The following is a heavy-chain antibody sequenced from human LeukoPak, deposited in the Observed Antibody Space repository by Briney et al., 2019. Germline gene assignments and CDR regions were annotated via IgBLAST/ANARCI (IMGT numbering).Heavy chain of an antibody. CDR2: IRYDGSNK. V-gene: IGHV3-30*02. CDR3: AKGSRGDTAMVRSYFDY. J-gene: IGHJ4*01. Sequence: GGSLRLSCAASGFTFSSYGMHWVRQAPGKGLEWVAFIRYDGSNKYYADSVKGRFTISRDNSKNTLYLQMNSLRAEDTAVSYCAKGSRGDTAMVRSYFDYWGQGTLVTVSS. D-gene: IGHD5-18*01. CDR1: GFTFSSYG.